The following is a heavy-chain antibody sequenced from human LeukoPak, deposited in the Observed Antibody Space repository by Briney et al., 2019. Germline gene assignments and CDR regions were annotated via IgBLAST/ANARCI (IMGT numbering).Heavy chain of an antibody. J-gene: IGHJ4*02. Sequence: SVKVSCKASGGTFSSYAISWVRQARGQGLEWMGRIIPIFGTANYAQKFQGRVTITTDESTSTAYMELSSLRSEDTAVYFCARDLPHDYDSSGYSDYSGQGTLVTVSS. CDR2: IIPIFGTA. CDR1: GGTFSSYA. CDR3: ARDLPHDYDSSGYSDY. D-gene: IGHD3-22*01. V-gene: IGHV1-69*05.